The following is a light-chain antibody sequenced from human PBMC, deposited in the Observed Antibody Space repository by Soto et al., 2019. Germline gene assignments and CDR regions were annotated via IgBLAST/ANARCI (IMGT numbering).Light chain of an antibody. CDR3: QQSYSTPIT. CDR1: XXXSSW. V-gene: IGKV1-5*01. J-gene: IGKJ5*01. CDR2: DAS. Sequence: DIQMTQSPSTLSXXXXXXXXXXXRXXXXXSSWLAWYQQKPGKAPKLXIXDASSXXSGVPSRFSGSGSGTEFTLTISSLQPEDFATYYCQQSYSTPITFGQGTRLEIK.